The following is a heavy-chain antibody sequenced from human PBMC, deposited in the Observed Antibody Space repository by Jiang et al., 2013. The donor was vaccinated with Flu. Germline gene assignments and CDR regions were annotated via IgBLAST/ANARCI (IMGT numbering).Heavy chain of an antibody. V-gene: IGHV1-3*01. D-gene: IGHD1-26*01. CDR2: INAGNGNT. CDR1: GYTFTSYA. J-gene: IGHJ4*02. Sequence: GAEVKKPGASVKVSCKASGYTFTSYAMHWVRQAPGQRLEWMGWINAGNGNTKYSQKFQGRVTITRDTSASTAYMELSSLRSEDTAVYYCARGVGATTGLDYWGQGTLVTVSS. CDR3: ARGVGATTGLDY.